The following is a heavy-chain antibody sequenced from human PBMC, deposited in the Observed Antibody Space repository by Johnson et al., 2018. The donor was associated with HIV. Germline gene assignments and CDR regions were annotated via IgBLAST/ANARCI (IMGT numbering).Heavy chain of an antibody. D-gene: IGHD1-26*01. V-gene: IGHV3-9*01. CDR3: AKDILVGAMGGAFDI. J-gene: IGHJ3*02. CDR1: GFTFDDYA. Sequence: VQLVESGGGLTQSRRSLRLSCAAAGFTFDDYAMHWVRQAPGKGLDWVSGISWNSGSIGYADSVKGRFTISRDNAKNSLYLQMNSLRAEDTALYYCAKDILVGAMGGAFDIWGQGTMVTVSS. CDR2: ISWNSGSI.